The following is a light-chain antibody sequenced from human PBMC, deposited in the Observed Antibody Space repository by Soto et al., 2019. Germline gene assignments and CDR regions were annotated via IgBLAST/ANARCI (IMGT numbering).Light chain of an antibody. V-gene: IGLV2-23*02. Sequence: QSVLTQPASVSGSPGQSITISCTGTSSDVGSYNLVSWYQQHPGKAPKLMIYEDSKRPSGVSNRFSGSKSGNTASQTISGLQAEDEADYYCCSYAGSSTFYVFGTGTKVTVL. J-gene: IGLJ1*01. CDR2: EDS. CDR3: CSYAGSSTFYV. CDR1: SSDVGSYNL.